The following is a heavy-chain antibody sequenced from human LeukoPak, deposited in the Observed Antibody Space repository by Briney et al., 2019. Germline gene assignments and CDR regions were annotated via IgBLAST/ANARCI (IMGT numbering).Heavy chain of an antibody. CDR3: ARDWVAAAAVPGWFDP. J-gene: IGHJ5*02. Sequence: ASVKVSCKASGYTFTGYYMHWVRQAPGQGLEWMGWINPNSGGTNYAQKFQGRVTMTRDTSISTAYMELSRLRSDDTAVYYCARDWVAAAAVPGWFDPWGQGTLVTVSS. V-gene: IGHV1-2*02. CDR2: INPNSGGT. CDR1: GYTFTGYY. D-gene: IGHD6-13*01.